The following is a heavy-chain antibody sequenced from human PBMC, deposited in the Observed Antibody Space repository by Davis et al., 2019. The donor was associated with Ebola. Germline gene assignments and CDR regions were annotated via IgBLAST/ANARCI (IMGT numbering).Heavy chain of an antibody. CDR1: GFTFSSYE. Sequence: PGGSLRLSCAASGFTFSSYEMNWVRQAPGKGLEWVSYISSSSSYIYYADSVKGRFTISRDNAKNSLYLQMNSLRAEDTAVYYCARDDPHDAFDIWGQGTMVTVSS. CDR2: ISSSSSYI. J-gene: IGHJ3*02. V-gene: IGHV3-21*05. CDR3: ARDDPHDAFDI.